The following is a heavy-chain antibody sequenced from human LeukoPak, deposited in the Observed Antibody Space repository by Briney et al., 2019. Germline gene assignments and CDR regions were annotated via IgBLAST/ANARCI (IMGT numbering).Heavy chain of an antibody. J-gene: IGHJ5*02. CDR2: IKSKTDGGTT. CDR1: GFTFSNAW. Sequence: GGSLRLSCAASGFTFSNAWMSWVRQAPGKGLEWVGRIKSKTDGGTTDYAAPVKGRFTISRDDSKNTLYLQMNSLKTEDTAVYYCTTYYCSSTSCHGPWGQGTLVTVSS. D-gene: IGHD2-2*01. CDR3: TTYYCSSTSCHGP. V-gene: IGHV3-15*01.